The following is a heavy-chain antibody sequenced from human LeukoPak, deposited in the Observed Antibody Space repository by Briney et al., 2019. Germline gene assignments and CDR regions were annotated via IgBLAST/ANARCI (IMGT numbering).Heavy chain of an antibody. CDR2: IYYSGST. V-gene: IGHV4-30-4*01. CDR1: GGSLSGYY. J-gene: IGHJ3*02. D-gene: IGHD3-22*01. Sequence: PSETMSLTCVVYGGSLSGYYWSWIRQPPGKGLEWIGYIYYSGSTYYNPSLKSRVTISVDTSKNQFSLKLSSVTAADTAVYYCARTVPDYYDSSAPLDAFDIWGQGTMVTVSS. CDR3: ARTVPDYYDSSAPLDAFDI.